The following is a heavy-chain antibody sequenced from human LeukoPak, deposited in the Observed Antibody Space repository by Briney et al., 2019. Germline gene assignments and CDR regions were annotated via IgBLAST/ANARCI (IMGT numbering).Heavy chain of an antibody. J-gene: IGHJ6*03. D-gene: IGHD2-21*02. CDR2: ISSSSSYI. CDR1: GFTFSSYS. V-gene: IGHV3-21*01. CDR3: ASANCGGDCYRDYYYMDV. Sequence: PGGSLRLSCAASGFTFSSYSMNWVRQAPGKGLEWVSSISSSSSYIYYADSVKGRFTITRDNAKNSLYLQMNSLRAEDTAVYYCASANCGGDCYRDYYYMDVWGKGTTVTVSS.